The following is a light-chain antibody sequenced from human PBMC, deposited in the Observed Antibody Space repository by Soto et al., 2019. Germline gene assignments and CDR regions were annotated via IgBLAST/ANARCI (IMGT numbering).Light chain of an antibody. CDR1: QSVSSN. J-gene: IGKJ2*01. V-gene: IGKV3-15*01. Sequence: DIVMTQSPATLSVSPGERATLSCRASQSVSSNLAWYQQKPGQAPRLLIYGASTRAAGIPARFSGSGSGTEFTLTISSLQSEDSAVYYCQQYNSWPPKYTFGQGTKLEIK. CDR3: QQYNSWPPKYT. CDR2: GAS.